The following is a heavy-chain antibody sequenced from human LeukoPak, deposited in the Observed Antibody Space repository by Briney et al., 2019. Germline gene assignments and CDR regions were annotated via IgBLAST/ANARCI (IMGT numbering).Heavy chain of an antibody. CDR1: GYTFTGYY. Sequence: ASVKVSCKASGYTFTGYYMHWMRQAPGQGLEWMGRINPNSGGTNYAQKFQGRVTMTRDTSISTAYMELSRLRSDDTAVYYCARDQASIQLWLHRFDPWGQGTLVTVSS. CDR3: ARDQASIQLWLHRFDP. J-gene: IGHJ5*02. V-gene: IGHV1-2*06. D-gene: IGHD5-18*01. CDR2: INPNSGGT.